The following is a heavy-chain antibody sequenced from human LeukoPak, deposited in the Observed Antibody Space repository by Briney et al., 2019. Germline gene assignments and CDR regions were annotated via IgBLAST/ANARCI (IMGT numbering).Heavy chain of an antibody. J-gene: IGHJ1*01. D-gene: IGHD1-26*01. CDR2: IFNGGST. V-gene: IGHV3-53*01. CDR1: GFAVSSNH. Sequence: GGFLRLSCAASGFAVSSNHMNWVRQAPGKGLEWVSVIFNGGSTYYADSVKGRFTISRDNSKNTLYLQMNSLRAEDTAVYYCATSIVGLTYDEHFQHWGQGTLVTVSS. CDR3: ATSIVGLTYDEHFQH.